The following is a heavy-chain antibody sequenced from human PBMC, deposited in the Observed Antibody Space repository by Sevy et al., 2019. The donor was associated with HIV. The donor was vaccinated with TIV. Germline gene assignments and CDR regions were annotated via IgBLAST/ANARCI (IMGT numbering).Heavy chain of an antibody. CDR2: INPKSVAT. J-gene: IGHJ6*02. V-gene: IGHV1-2*02. CDR1: GYTFSDSGYY. Sequence: ASVKVSCKASGYTFSDSGYYVHWVRQAPGQGLEWMGWINPKSVATNYEQKFQGRVTMTRDTSVSTANMELTRLTSDDTAVYYCARESYDFWTGPVDYDYGMDVWGQGTTVTVSS. CDR3: ARESYDFWTGPVDYDYGMDV. D-gene: IGHD3-3*01.